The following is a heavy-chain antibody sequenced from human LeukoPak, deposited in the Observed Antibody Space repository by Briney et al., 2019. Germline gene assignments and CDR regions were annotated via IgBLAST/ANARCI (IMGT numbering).Heavy chain of an antibody. J-gene: IGHJ4*02. CDR3: ARDRPLWFGELSYEYYFDY. V-gene: IGHV1-18*01. Sequence: ASVKVSCKASGYTFTDYGINWVRQAPGQGLEWMGWSSPYSGNTRYAQKFQGRLTMTTDASTTTAYMDLRSLRSDDTAVYYCARDRPLWFGELSYEYYFDYWGQGTLVTVSS. CDR1: GYTFTDYG. D-gene: IGHD3-10*01. CDR2: SSPYSGNT.